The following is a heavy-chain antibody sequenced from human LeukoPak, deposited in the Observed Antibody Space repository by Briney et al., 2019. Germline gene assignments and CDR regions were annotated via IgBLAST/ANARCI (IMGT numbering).Heavy chain of an antibody. V-gene: IGHV4-59*12. Sequence: PSETLSLTCTVSGGSISSYYWSWIRQPPGKGLEWIGYIYYSGSTNYNPSLKSRVTMSVDTSKNQFSLKLSSVTAADTAVYYCARDGDSSGWTRSDYWGQGTLVIVSS. CDR2: IYYSGST. D-gene: IGHD6-19*01. CDR1: GGSISSYY. CDR3: ARDGDSSGWTRSDY. J-gene: IGHJ4*02.